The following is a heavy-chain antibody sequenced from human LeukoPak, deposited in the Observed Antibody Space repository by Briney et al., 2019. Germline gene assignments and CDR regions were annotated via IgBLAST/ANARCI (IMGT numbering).Heavy chain of an antibody. J-gene: IGHJ6*03. CDR1: GFTFSSYD. CDR3: AKGRGWEASYYYYYLDV. V-gene: IGHV3-30*02. CDR2: IRYVGSDK. D-gene: IGHD1-26*01. Sequence: GGSLRLSCAASGFTFSSYDIHWVRQAPGKGLQWVAFIRYVGSDKYYADSVKGRFTISRDNSKNTMYLQINGLRPEDRAVYYCAKGRGWEASYYYYYLDVWGKGTTVTISS.